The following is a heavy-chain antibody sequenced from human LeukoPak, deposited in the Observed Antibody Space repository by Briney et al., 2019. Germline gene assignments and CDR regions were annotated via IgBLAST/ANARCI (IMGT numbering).Heavy chain of an antibody. CDR2: ISWDGGST. V-gene: IGHV3-43*01. CDR3: AKDGKNFFDY. CDR1: GFTSDHYT. Sequence: GGSLRLSCAASGFTSDHYTMHWVRQAPGKGLEWVSLISWDGGSTYYADSVKGRFTISRDNSKNSLSLQMNSLRAEDTALYYCAKDGKNFFDYWGQGTLVTVSS. J-gene: IGHJ4*02.